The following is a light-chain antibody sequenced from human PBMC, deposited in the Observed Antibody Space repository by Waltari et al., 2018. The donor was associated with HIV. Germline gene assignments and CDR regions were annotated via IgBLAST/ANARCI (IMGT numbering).Light chain of an antibody. CDR3: QQYYSTPLT. CDR1: QSVLYSSNNKNY. J-gene: IGKJ4*01. Sequence: DIVMTQSPDSLAASLGERATINCKSSQSVLYSSNNKNYLAWYQQKPGQPPKLLISWASTPESGVPDRFSGSGSGTDFTLTISSLQAEDVAVYYCQQYYSTPLTFGGGTKVEIE. CDR2: WAS. V-gene: IGKV4-1*01.